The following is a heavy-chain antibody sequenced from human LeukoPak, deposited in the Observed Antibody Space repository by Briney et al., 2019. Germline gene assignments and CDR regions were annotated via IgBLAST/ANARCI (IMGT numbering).Heavy chain of an antibody. V-gene: IGHV3-30-3*01. CDR3: AREGYYGSGSPPSLYFDY. D-gene: IGHD3-10*01. CDR1: GFTFRNYV. Sequence: GGSLRLSCAASGFTFRNYVIHWVRQAPGKGLEWVAVTSSDLNVKLYADSVKGRFTISRDNSRSTLYLQMNSLRPEDAAIYYCAREGYYGSGSPPSLYFDYWGQGTLVTVPS. J-gene: IGHJ4*02. CDR2: TSSDLNVK.